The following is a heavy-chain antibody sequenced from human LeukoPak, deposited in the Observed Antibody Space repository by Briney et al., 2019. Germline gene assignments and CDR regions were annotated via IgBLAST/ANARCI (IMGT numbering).Heavy chain of an antibody. J-gene: IGHJ4*02. CDR2: IHPGDSDI. CDR1: GYTFTTYW. Sequence: KPGESLKISCQGSGYTFTTYWIGWVRQMPGKGLEWMGIIHPGDSDIRYSPSFKGQVPISADKSISTAYRQWSNLKASDTAMYYGARQLKISHFDYWGQGTLVTVSS. D-gene: IGHD3-3*01. V-gene: IGHV5-51*01. CDR3: ARQLKISHFDY.